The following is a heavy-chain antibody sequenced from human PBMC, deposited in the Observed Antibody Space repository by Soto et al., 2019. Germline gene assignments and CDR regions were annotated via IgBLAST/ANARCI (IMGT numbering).Heavy chain of an antibody. CDR2: INPSSGAT. CDR1: GDTFTTNY. D-gene: IGHD2-21*01. J-gene: IGHJ6*03. CDR3: ASRVLCDMDV. V-gene: IGHV1-46*01. Sequence: ASVKVSCKASGDTFTTNYIHWVRQAPGQGLEWMGRINPSSGATLYAQKFQGRLTLTTDTSTSTVYMDLNSLKSEDSAVYYCASRVLCDMDVWG.